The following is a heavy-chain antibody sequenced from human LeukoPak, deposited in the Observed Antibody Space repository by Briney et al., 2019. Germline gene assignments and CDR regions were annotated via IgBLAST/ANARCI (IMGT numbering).Heavy chain of an antibody. CDR1: GYSFTSYW. D-gene: IGHD3-10*01. V-gene: IGHV5-51*01. Sequence: GESLQISCKGSGYSFTSYWIGWVRQMPGKGLGWMGIIYPGDSDTRYSPSFQGQVTISADKSISTAYLQWSSLKASDTAMYYCARYLPYGSGSYAFDIWGQGTMVTVSS. CDR2: IYPGDSDT. J-gene: IGHJ3*02. CDR3: ARYLPYGSGSYAFDI.